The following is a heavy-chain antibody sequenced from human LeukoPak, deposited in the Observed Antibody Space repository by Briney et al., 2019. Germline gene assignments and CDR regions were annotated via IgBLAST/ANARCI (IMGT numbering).Heavy chain of an antibody. CDR3: ARDGGEQLVGPFDY. D-gene: IGHD6-6*01. CDR1: GFTFNNYA. J-gene: IGHJ4*02. Sequence: GGSLRLSCAASGFTFNNYAMHWVRQAPGKGLEWVAVKSYDGSNKYYADSVKGRFTISRDSSKNTLYLQMNSLRTDDTAVYYCARDGGEQLVGPFDYWGQGTLVTVSS. CDR2: KSYDGSNK. V-gene: IGHV3-30-3*01.